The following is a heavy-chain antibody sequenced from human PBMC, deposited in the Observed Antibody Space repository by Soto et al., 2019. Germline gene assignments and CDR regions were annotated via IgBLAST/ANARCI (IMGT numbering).Heavy chain of an antibody. Sequence: QTGGSLRLSCAASGFTFSSYEMNWVRQAPGKGLEWVSYISSSGSTYYEDSVKGRFPISRDNSKNTLYLQMNSLTAEDTALYYWGGWFGELLLPLDDGGQGYLVTVYS. CDR1: GFTFSSYE. J-gene: IGHJ4*02. D-gene: IGHD3-10*01. CDR2: ISSSGST. CDR3: GGWFGELLLPLDD. V-gene: IGHV3-48*03.